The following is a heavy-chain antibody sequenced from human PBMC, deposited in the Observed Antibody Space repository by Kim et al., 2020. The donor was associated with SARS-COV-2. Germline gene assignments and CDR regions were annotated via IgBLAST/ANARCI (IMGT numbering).Heavy chain of an antibody. J-gene: IGHJ6*02. CDR1: GGNFSSYA. CDR3: ASYTIFGVVIISDYYYYGMDV. D-gene: IGHD3-3*01. V-gene: IGHV1-69*13. Sequence: PVKVSCKAYGGNFSSYAISWVRQAPGQGLEWMGGIIPIFGTANYAQKFQGRVTITADESTSTAYMELSSLRSEDTAVYYCASYTIFGVVIISDYYYYGMDVWGQGTTVTVSS. CDR2: IIPIFGTA.